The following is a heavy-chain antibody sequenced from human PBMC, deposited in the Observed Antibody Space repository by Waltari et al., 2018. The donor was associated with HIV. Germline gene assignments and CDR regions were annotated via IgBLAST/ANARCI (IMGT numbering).Heavy chain of an antibody. Sequence: EVQLLESGGGLVQPGGSLRLSCAPSVYIFSTYAINWVRQAPGKGVEWVSVITGSGGRTYYADSVKGRFTISRDKSKNTLYLQMNSLRAEDTAIYYCAKERVAGYYYYGMDVWGQGTTVTVSS. V-gene: IGHV3-23*01. CDR3: AKERVAGYYYYGMDV. J-gene: IGHJ6*02. CDR1: VYIFSTYA. CDR2: ITGSGGRT. D-gene: IGHD6-19*01.